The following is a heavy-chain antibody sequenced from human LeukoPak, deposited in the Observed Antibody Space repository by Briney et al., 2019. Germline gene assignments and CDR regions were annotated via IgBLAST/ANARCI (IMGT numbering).Heavy chain of an antibody. CDR2: IDPSDSDT. J-gene: IGHJ4*02. Sequence: GESLQISCKGSGYSFTNYWIGWVRQMPGKGLEWVGIIDPSDSDTRYSPSFQGPVTISADKSLNTAYLEWTSLKASDTAIFYCARPGSGWFDYWGQGTLVTVSS. CDR1: GYSFTNYW. CDR3: ARPGSGWFDY. D-gene: IGHD6-19*01. V-gene: IGHV5-51*01.